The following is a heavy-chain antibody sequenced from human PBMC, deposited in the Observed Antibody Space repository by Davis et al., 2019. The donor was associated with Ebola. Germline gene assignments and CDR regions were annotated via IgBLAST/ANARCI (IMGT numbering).Heavy chain of an antibody. D-gene: IGHD3-22*01. Sequence: GESLKISCAASGFTFSTYAMSWVRQAPGKGLEWVSAISGSGGSTYYADSAQGRFTISRDSSKNTLYLQMNSLRAEDTAVYYCARAGAVVVITPFDYWGQGTLVSVSS. J-gene: IGHJ4*02. CDR3: ARAGAVVVITPFDY. CDR2: ISGSGGST. CDR1: GFTFSTYA. V-gene: IGHV3-23*01.